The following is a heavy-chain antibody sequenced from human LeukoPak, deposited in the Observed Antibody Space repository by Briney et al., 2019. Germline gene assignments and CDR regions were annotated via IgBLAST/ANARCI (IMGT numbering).Heavy chain of an antibody. J-gene: IGHJ3*02. Sequence: GGSLRLSCAASGFTFSSYAMSWVRQAPGKGLEWVSAISGSGGSAYYADSVKGRFTISRDNSKSSLYLQMNSLRAEDTAVYYCAKMTYYYDSSGYYPNALDIWGQGTMVTVSS. D-gene: IGHD3-22*01. V-gene: IGHV3-23*01. CDR2: ISGSGGSA. CDR1: GFTFSSYA. CDR3: AKMTYYYDSSGYYPNALDI.